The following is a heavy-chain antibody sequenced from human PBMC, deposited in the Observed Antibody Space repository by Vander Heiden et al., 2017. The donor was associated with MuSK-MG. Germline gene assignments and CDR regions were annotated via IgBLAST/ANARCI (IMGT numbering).Heavy chain of an antibody. CDR2: ISSSSSYI. CDR3: ARDYYDSSGYYYVGAEYFQH. Sequence: EVQLVESGGGLVKPGGSLRLSCAASGFTFSSYSMNWVRQAPGKGLEWVSSISSSSSYIYYADSVKGRFTISRDNAKNSLYLQMNSLRAEDTAVYYCARDYYDSSGYYYVGAEYFQHWGQGTLVTVSS. CDR1: GFTFSSYS. J-gene: IGHJ1*01. V-gene: IGHV3-21*01. D-gene: IGHD3-22*01.